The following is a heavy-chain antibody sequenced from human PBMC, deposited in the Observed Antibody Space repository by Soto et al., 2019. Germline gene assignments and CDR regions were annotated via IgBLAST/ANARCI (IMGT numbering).Heavy chain of an antibody. V-gene: IGHV3-23*01. D-gene: IGHD1-26*01. CDR1: GFTFGTYA. CDR3: VRHWLATREFDY. J-gene: IGHJ4*02. CDR2: ISGGGGST. Sequence: GGSLRLSCAASGFTFGTYAMSWVRQAPGKGLDWVSTISGGGGSTYYADSVKGRFTISRDNAKNSLYLQMNSLRAEDTAVYYCVRHWLATREFDYWGQGTLVTVSS.